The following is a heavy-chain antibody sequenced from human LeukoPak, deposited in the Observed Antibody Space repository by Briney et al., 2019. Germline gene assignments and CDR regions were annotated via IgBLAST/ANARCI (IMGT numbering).Heavy chain of an antibody. V-gene: IGHV3-30*01. Sequence: PGGSLRLSCAASGFAFSTYDIHWVRQAPGKGLEWVAVISYDGSDKYYADSVKGRFTISRDNSKNTLYMQMNSLRAEDTAVYYCARAFDIWGQGTMVTVSS. CDR3: ARAFDI. CDR2: ISYDGSDK. CDR1: GFAFSTYD. J-gene: IGHJ3*02.